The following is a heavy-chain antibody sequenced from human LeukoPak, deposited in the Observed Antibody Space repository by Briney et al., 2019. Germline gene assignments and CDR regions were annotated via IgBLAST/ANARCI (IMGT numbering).Heavy chain of an antibody. CDR3: ARDLNTPRWFDS. CDR2: ISTNNGNI. V-gene: IGHV1-18*01. J-gene: IGHJ5*01. Sequence: ASVKVSWKTSDYTFTNYGISWVRQAPGQGLEWMGWISTNNGNINYAQKLQDRVTMTTDTSTSTAYMELRSLRSDDTAVYYCARDLNTPRWFDSWGQGTLVTVSS. CDR1: DYTFTNYG.